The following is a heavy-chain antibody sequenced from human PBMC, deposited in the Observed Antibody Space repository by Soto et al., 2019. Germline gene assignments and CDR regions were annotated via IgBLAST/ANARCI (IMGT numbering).Heavy chain of an antibody. V-gene: IGHV1-18*01. CDR2: ISAYNGNT. CDR1: GYTFTSYG. D-gene: IGHD2-2*01. CDR3: ARGHCSSTSCYHSFMRGYYYYYMDV. J-gene: IGHJ6*03. Sequence: ASVKVSCKASGYTFTSYGISWVRQAPGQGLEWMGCISAYNGNTNYAQKLQGRVTMNTDTSTSTAYMELRSVRSDDTAVYYCARGHCSSTSCYHSFMRGYYYYYMDVWGKGTTVTVSS.